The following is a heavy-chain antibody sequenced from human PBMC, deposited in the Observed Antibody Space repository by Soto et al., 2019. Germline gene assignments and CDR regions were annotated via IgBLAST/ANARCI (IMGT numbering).Heavy chain of an antibody. V-gene: IGHV4-31*03. D-gene: IGHD6-6*01. CDR2: IYSSGTT. CDR3: AKDLEYSRAEEYYFDY. CDR1: GDSISTGGYY. J-gene: IGHJ4*02. Sequence: SETLSLTCIVSGDSISTGGYYWTWIRLHPGTGLEWIGHIYSSGTTSYNPSLRSRVAMSVDTSQNQFSLKLSSVTAADTAVYYCAKDLEYSRAEEYYFDYWGQGTLVTVSS.